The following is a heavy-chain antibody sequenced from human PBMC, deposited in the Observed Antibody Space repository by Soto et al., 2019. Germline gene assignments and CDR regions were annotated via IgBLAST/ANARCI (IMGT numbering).Heavy chain of an antibody. V-gene: IGHV4-30-2*01. CDR2: IYHSGST. J-gene: IGHJ4*02. CDR1: GGSISSGGYS. Sequence: QLQLQESGSGLVKPSQTLSLTCAVSGGSISSGGYSWSWIRQPPGKGLEWIGYIYHSGSTYYNPALTRRVPISVDRSKNQFSLKLSSVTAADTAVYYCARENNVLPGGYFDYWGQGTLVTVSS. CDR3: ARENNVLPGGYFDY. D-gene: IGHD3-10*01.